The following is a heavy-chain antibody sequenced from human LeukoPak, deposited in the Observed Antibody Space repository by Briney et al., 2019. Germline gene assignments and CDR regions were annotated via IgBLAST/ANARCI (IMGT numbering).Heavy chain of an antibody. CDR2: IYSDGST. CDR1: GFTVSSDY. Sequence: GGSLRLSCAASGFTVSSDYVSWVRQAPGNGLEWVSVIYSDGSTYYADSVKGRFTISRDNSKNTLDLQMTGLRAEDTAVYYCARERGRGRDSPWFDYWGQGTLVTVSS. D-gene: IGHD1-26*01. V-gene: IGHV3-53*01. CDR3: ARERGRGRDSPWFDY. J-gene: IGHJ4*02.